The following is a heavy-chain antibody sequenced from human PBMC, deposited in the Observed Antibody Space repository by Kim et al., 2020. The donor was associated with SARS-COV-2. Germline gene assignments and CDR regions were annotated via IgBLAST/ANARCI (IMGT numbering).Heavy chain of an antibody. J-gene: IGHJ5*02. Sequence: SRKSRVTISVDTSKNQFSLKLSSVAAADTAVYYGARDSRLGIAAAGTVDPWGQGTLVTVSS. D-gene: IGHD6-13*01. V-gene: IGHV4-59*01. CDR3: ARDSRLGIAAAGTVDP.